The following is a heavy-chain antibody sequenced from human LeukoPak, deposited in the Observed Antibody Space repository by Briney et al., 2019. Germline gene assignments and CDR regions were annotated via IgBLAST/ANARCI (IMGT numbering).Heavy chain of an antibody. J-gene: IGHJ5*02. CDR3: ARDAGLPERGSFDP. Sequence: ASVTVSCKASGYTFTGYYMHWVRQAPGQGLEWMGWINPNSGGTNYAQKFQGRVTMTRDTSISTAYMELSRLRSDDTAVYYCARDAGLPERGSFDPWGQGTLVTVSS. CDR2: INPNSGGT. D-gene: IGHD1-14*01. V-gene: IGHV1-2*02. CDR1: GYTFTGYY.